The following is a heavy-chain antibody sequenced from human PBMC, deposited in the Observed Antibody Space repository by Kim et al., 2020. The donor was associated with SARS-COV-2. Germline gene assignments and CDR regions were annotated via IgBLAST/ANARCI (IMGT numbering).Heavy chain of an antibody. V-gene: IGHV3-7*03. Sequence: GGSPRLSCAGSGFTFSSYWMAWVRQAPGKGLEWVAHIRQDGRETYYVDSVKGRFTISRDNAKNSLHLQMNSLRAEDTALYYCARGWMYPDLWGRGTLVTVSS. J-gene: IGHJ2*01. CDR3: ARGWMYPDL. CDR1: GFTFSSYW. D-gene: IGHD6-19*01. CDR2: IRQDGRET.